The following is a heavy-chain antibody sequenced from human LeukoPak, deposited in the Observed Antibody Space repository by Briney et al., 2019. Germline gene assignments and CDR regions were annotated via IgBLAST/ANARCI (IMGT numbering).Heavy chain of an antibody. CDR2: ISATTGRT. D-gene: IGHD6-13*01. V-gene: IGHV3-23*01. CDR1: GFTVSNNY. Sequence: GGSLRLSCAASGFTVSNNYMSWVRQAPGKGLEWVSAISATTGRTFNADSVKGRFTISRDNSKNTLYLQMNTLRAEDTAVYFCAKGGSSTWYSGYFDLWGRGTLVTVSS. CDR3: AKGGSSTWYSGYFDL. J-gene: IGHJ2*01.